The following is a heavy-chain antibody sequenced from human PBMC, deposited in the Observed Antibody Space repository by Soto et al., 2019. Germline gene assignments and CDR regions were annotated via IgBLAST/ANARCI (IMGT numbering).Heavy chain of an antibody. J-gene: IGHJ6*02. CDR3: ARSGHIVVVPAGSYGMDV. CDR1: GYSFTSYW. Sequence: GESLKISCKGSGYSFTSYWIGWVRQMPGKGLEWMGIIHPGDSDTRYSPSFQGQVTISADKSISTAYLQWSSLKASDTAMYYCARSGHIVVVPAGSYGMDVWGQGTTVTVSS. D-gene: IGHD2-2*01. V-gene: IGHV5-51*01. CDR2: IHPGDSDT.